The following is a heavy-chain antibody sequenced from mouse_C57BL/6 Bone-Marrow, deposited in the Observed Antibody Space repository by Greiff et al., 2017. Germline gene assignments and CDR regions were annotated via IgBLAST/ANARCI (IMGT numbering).Heavy chain of an antibody. Sequence: VQLQQSGPELVKPGASVKMSCKASGYTFTDYNMHWVKQSHGKSLEWIGYINPNNGGTSYNQKFKGKATLTVTKSSSTAYMELRSLTSEDSAVYDCARRDWDYDAWFAYWGQGTLVTVSA. J-gene: IGHJ3*01. CDR2: INPNNGGT. V-gene: IGHV1-22*01. CDR3: ARRDWDYDAWFAY. CDR1: GYTFTDYN. D-gene: IGHD2-4*01.